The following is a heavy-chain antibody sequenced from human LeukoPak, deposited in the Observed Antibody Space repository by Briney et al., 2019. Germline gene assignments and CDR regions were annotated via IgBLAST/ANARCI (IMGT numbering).Heavy chain of an antibody. V-gene: IGHV3-23*01. CDR2: ISGCGGHT. CDR3: AKREGKDNGPIDC. J-gene: IGHJ4*02. Sequence: GGSLRLSCAASGFTFSSSAMTWVRQAPGTGLEWISPISGCGGHTYYADSVKGRFTISRDISKSTLYLQMSSLRAEDTAIYYCAKREGKDNGPIDCWGQGALVTVSS. D-gene: IGHD5-24*01. CDR1: GFTFSSSA.